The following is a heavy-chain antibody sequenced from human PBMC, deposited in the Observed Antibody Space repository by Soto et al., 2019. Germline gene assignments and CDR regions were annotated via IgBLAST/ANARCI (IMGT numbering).Heavy chain of an antibody. V-gene: IGHV4-34*01. J-gene: IGHJ4*02. CDR2: INHSGST. CDR3: AIGSRTLPNYFDY. Sequence: SETLSLTCAVYGGSFSGYYWSWIGQPPGKGLEWIGEINHSGSTNYNPSLKSRVTISVDTSKNQFSLKLSSVTAADTAVYYCAIGSRTLPNYFDYWGQGTLVTVSS. CDR1: GGSFSGYY. D-gene: IGHD2-2*01.